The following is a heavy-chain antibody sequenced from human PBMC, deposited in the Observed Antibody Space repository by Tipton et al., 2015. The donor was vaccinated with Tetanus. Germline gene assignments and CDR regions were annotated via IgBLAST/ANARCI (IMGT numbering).Heavy chain of an antibody. D-gene: IGHD3-10*01. CDR1: GGSFSSYF. CDR2: IYNIART. J-gene: IGHJ3*02. Sequence: TLSLTCTVSGGSFSSYFWTWIRQPPGKGLEWIGNIYNIARTNYNPPLRSRVTISVAASKDRFSLKMISVTPADTAVYYCAGSQSWFAFDIWGQRTKVTVSS. V-gene: IGHV4-59*01. CDR3: AGSQSWFAFDI.